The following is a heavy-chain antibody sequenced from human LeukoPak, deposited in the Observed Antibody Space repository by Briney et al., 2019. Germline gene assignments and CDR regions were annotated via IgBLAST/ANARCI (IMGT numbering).Heavy chain of an antibody. CDR3: ATKIGYCSSTSCYSWFDP. J-gene: IGHJ5*02. Sequence: SETLSLTCTVSGGSISSYYWSWIRQPPGKGLEWIGYIYYSGSTNYNPSLKSRVTISVHTSKHHFSLKLSSVTAADTAVYYCATKIGYCSSTSCYSWFDPWGQGTLVTVSS. V-gene: IGHV4-59*01. D-gene: IGHD2-2*02. CDR1: GGSISSYY. CDR2: IYYSGST.